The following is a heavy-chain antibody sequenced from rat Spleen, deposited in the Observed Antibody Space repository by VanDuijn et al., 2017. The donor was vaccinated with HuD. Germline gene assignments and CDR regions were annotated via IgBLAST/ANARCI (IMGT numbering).Heavy chain of an antibody. D-gene: IGHD1-4*01. Sequence: EVQLVESDGGLVQPGRSLKLSCAASGLTFSDYYMAWVRQAPTKGLEWVATINYDGSGTYYRDSVKGRFTISRDNAKSTLYLQMDSLRTEDTATYYCATPTPGIPFAYWGQGVMVTVSS. CDR3: ATPTPGIPFAY. CDR1: GLTFSDYY. V-gene: IGHV5-29*01. J-gene: IGHJ2*01. CDR2: INYDGSGT.